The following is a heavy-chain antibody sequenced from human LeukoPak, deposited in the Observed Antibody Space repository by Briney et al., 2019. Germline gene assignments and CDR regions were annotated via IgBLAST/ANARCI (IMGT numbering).Heavy chain of an antibody. Sequence: PSETLSLTCTVSGDSINSSNYYWGWIRQPPGRGLEWNGTIYCGGGTYYNPSTYYNPSLMSRLTISVDTSKKQFSLKMSSVTAADTAVYYCARRKYDSGTSCLDYWGQGTLVTVSS. CDR1: GDSINSSNYY. CDR2: IYCGGGTYYNPST. V-gene: IGHV4-39*01. CDR3: ARRKYDSGTSCLDY. D-gene: IGHD3-10*01. J-gene: IGHJ4*02.